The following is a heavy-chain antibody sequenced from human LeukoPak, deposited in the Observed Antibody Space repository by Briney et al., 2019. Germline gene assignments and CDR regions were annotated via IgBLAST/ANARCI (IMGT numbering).Heavy chain of an antibody. J-gene: IGHJ5*02. CDR2: ISGSGGST. V-gene: IGHV3-23*01. CDR3: AKDSNYCSGGSCYSGWFDP. CDR1: GFTFSSYA. D-gene: IGHD2-15*01. Sequence: GGSLRLSCAASGFTFSSYAMSWVRQAPGKGLEWVLAISGSGGSTYYADSVKGRFTISRDNSKNTLYLQMNSLRAEDTAVYYCAKDSNYCSGGSCYSGWFDPWGQGTLVTVSS.